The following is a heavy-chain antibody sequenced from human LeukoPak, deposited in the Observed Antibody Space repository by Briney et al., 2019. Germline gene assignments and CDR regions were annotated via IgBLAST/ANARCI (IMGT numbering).Heavy chain of an antibody. V-gene: IGHV1-46*01. CDR3: GLFGELSGLDY. CDR2: INPSGGST. Sequence: GASVKVSCKASGYTFTSYYMHWVRQAPGQGLEWMGIINPSGGSTSYAQKFQGRVTMTRDMSTSTVYMELSSLRSEDTAVYYCGLFGELSGLDYWGQGTLVTVSS. CDR1: GYTFTSYY. D-gene: IGHD3-10*02. J-gene: IGHJ4*02.